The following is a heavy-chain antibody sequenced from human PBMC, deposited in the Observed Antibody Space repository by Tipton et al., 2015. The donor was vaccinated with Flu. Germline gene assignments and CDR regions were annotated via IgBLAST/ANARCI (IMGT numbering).Heavy chain of an antibody. CDR1: GGFITSGSYY. V-gene: IGHV4-61*02. CDR2: IYTTGSV. D-gene: IGHD6-13*01. Sequence: TLSLTCSISGGFITSGSYYWSWIRQSAGRGLEWIGRIYTTGSVNYNPSLRGRVTISVDTSKNQFSLKLSSVTAADTAVYYCARDSAAHYGMDVWGQGTTVTVSS. J-gene: IGHJ6*02. CDR3: ARDSAAHYGMDV.